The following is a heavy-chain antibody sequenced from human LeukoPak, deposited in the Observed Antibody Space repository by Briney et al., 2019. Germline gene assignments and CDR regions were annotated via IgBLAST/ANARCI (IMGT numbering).Heavy chain of an antibody. Sequence: SETLSLTCTVSGGAISSSSYYWDWIRQPPGQGLEWIGSIYYSGITYYNASLKSRVTMSIDTAKNHFSLKLSSVTAADTAVYFCARHLGSSSSWYSSWFDPWDQGTLVTVSS. CDR2: IYYSGIT. CDR1: GGAISSSSYY. V-gene: IGHV4-39*01. J-gene: IGHJ5*02. D-gene: IGHD6-13*01. CDR3: ARHLGSSSSWYSSWFDP.